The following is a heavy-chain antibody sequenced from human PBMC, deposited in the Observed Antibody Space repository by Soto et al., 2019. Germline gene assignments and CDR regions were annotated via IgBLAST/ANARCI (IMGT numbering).Heavy chain of an antibody. V-gene: IGHV4-30-4*01. D-gene: IGHD4-4*01. CDR1: GGSISSGDYY. Sequence: PSETLSLTCTVSGGSISSGDYYWSWIRQPPGKGLEWIGYIYYSGSTYYNPSLKSRVTISVDTSKNQFSLKLSSVTAADTAVYYCARSRGMTTVKNWFDPWGQGTLVTVPQ. CDR2: IYYSGST. J-gene: IGHJ5*02. CDR3: ARSRGMTTVKNWFDP.